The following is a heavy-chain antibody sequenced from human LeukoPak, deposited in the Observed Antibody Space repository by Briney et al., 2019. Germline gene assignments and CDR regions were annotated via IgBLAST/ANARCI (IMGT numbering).Heavy chain of an antibody. Sequence: SQTLSLTCTVSGGSISSGDYYWSWIRQPPGKGLEWIGYIYYSGSTYYNPSLKSRVTISVDTSKNQFSLKLSSVTAADTAVYYYARDSLAWYNWNADYYYYYMDVWGKGTTVTVSS. V-gene: IGHV4-30-4*08. D-gene: IGHD1-1*01. CDR2: IYYSGST. J-gene: IGHJ6*03. CDR3: ARDSLAWYNWNADYYYYYMDV. CDR1: GGSISSGDYY.